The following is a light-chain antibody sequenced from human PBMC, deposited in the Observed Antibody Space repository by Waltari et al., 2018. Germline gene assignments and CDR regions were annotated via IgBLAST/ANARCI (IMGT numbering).Light chain of an antibody. CDR3: QHYVSLPAT. J-gene: IGKJ1*01. CDR1: QKIRKY. CDR2: HAS. Sequence: DIVLTQPPATLSSSPGQRSTLSCRASQKIRKYLAWYQQKPGQAPRLLIYHASSRSTGIPDRCSGSRDGTDFNLTMNRLEPEDFAVYYCQHYVSLPATFGQGTKLEIK. V-gene: IGKV3-20*01.